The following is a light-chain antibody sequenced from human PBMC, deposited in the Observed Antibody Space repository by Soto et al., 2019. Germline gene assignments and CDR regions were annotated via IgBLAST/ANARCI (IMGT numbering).Light chain of an antibody. CDR1: SSDVGGYNY. CDR3: SSYTSSSTRV. V-gene: IGLV2-14*01. Sequence: QSALTQPASGSGSPGQSITISCTGTSSDVGGYNYVSWYQQHPGKAPKLMIYEVSNRPSGVSNRFSGSKSGNTASLTISGLQAEDEAYYYCSSYTSSSTRVFGGGTKVTVL. J-gene: IGLJ3*02. CDR2: EVS.